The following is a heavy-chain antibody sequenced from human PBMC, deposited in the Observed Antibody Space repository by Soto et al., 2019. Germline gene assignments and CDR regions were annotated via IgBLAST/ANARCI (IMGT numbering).Heavy chain of an antibody. CDR1: GASITSGGYY. J-gene: IGHJ4*02. CDR3: ARAENERAGIYRPPDY. V-gene: IGHV4-31*03. CDR2: IYYSVTT. Sequence: QVQLQESGPGLVKPSQTLSLTCTVSGASITSGGYYWSWIRQHPGKGLEWIGYIYYSVTTYYNPSLKSRVIISVDMSKNQFSLNLSSVTAADTAVYYCARAENERAGIYRPPDYWGQGTLVTVSS. D-gene: IGHD5-12*01.